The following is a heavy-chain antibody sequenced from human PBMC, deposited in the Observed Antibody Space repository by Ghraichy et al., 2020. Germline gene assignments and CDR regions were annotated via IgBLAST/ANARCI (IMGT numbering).Heavy chain of an antibody. CDR1: GGSLSGTNW. Sequence: SETLFLTCDVSGGSLSGTNWWSWVRQSPGKGLEYIGEIYHSGSTNYNPSLKSRVTISVDKSKNQVSLKLNSVTAADTAVYYCASNGYYSIEYWGQGTLVTVSS. D-gene: IGHD3-22*01. CDR2: IYHSGST. J-gene: IGHJ4*02. CDR3: ASNGYYSIEY. V-gene: IGHV4-4*02.